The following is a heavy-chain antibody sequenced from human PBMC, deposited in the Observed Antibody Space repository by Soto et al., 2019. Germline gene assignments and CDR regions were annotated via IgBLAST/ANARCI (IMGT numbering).Heavy chain of an antibody. D-gene: IGHD3-3*01. CDR3: ARHAPRVLRSLEWLSNNWFDP. Sequence: SETLSLTCTVSGGSISSSSYYWGWIRQPPGKGLEWIGSIYYSGSTYYNPSLKSRVTISVDTSKNQFSLKLSSVTAADTAVYYCARHAPRVLRSLEWLSNNWFDPWGQGTLVTVSS. CDR1: GGSISSSSYY. J-gene: IGHJ5*02. CDR2: IYYSGST. V-gene: IGHV4-39*01.